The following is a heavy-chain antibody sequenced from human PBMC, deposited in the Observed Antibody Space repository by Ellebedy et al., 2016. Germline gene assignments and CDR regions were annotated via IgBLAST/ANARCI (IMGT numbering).Heavy chain of an antibody. Sequence: SETLSLTCTVSGCSISSYYWSWIRQPPGKGLEWIGYIYYSGSTNYNPSLKSRVTISVDTSKNQFSLKLSSVTAADTAVYYCARDRSRRAVNYYYYYGMDVWGQGTTVTVSS. CDR2: IYYSGST. CDR1: GCSISSYY. CDR3: ARDRSRRAVNYYYYYGMDV. D-gene: IGHD4-11*01. V-gene: IGHV4-59*01. J-gene: IGHJ6*02.